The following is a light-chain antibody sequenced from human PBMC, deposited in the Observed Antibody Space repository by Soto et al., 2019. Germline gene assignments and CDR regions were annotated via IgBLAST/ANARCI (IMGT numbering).Light chain of an antibody. CDR3: QQYGSSAIT. CDR2: DPS. V-gene: IGKV3-20*01. CDR1: QCVSSNY. J-gene: IGKJ5*01. Sequence: EIVLKQSQATLSSSPGERATLYCRDRQCVSSNYIAWYQQKPGQAPRVHIRDPSNKATGIPESFSDSGAGTEFTLTIIRLEPEDYAAYDCQQYGSSAITFGQGTPLEIK.